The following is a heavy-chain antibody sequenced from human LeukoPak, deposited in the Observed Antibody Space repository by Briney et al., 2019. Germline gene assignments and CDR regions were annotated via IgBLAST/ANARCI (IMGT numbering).Heavy chain of an antibody. CDR2: IKEDGSEK. D-gene: IGHD6-19*01. Sequence: GGSLRLSCATSGFTFSSYWMSWVRQAPGKGLEWVANIKEDGSEKYYVDSVKGRLTISRDTAKSSLYLQMNSLRAEDTAVYYCARLRAGDYFDYWGQGTLVTVSS. CDR1: GFTFSSYW. V-gene: IGHV3-7*04. CDR3: ARLRAGDYFDY. J-gene: IGHJ4*02.